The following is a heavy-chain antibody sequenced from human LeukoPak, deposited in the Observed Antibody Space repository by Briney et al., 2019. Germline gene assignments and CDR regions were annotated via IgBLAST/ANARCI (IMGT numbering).Heavy chain of an antibody. J-gene: IGHJ3*02. V-gene: IGHV4-39*01. CDR3: ARLGAYEGYCGSNSCYAAPDI. D-gene: IGHD2-2*01. CDR1: GGSISSSSYY. CDR2: VYYTGTT. Sequence: PSETLSLTCTVSGGSISSSSYYWGWIRQPPGKGLEWIGNVYYTGTTYYNSSLKSRVTISVDTSKNQFSLKLSSVTAADTAVYYCARLGAYEGYCGSNSCYAAPDIWGQGTMVTVSS.